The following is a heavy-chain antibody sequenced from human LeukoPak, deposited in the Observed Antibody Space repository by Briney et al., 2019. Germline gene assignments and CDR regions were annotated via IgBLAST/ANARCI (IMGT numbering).Heavy chain of an antibody. V-gene: IGHV4-34*01. Sequence: SETLSLTCAVYGGSFSGYYWSWIRQPPGKGLEWIGEINHSGSTNYNPSLKSRVTISVDTSKNQFSLKLSSVTAADTAVYYCARVGNYCSGGSCYSYQVGATTGVRYFQHWGQGTLVTVSS. D-gene: IGHD2-15*01. CDR3: ARVGNYCSGGSCYSYQVGATTGVRYFQH. CDR1: GGSFSGYY. J-gene: IGHJ1*01. CDR2: INHSGST.